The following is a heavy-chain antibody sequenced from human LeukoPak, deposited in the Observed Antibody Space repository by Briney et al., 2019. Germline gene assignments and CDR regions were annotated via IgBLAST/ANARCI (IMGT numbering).Heavy chain of an antibody. CDR2: NYHSGST. CDR1: GYSISSGYY. Sequence: SETLSLTCAVSGYSISSGYYWGWIRQPPGKGLEWIGSNYHSGSTYYNPSLKSRVTISVDTSKNQFSLKLSSVTAADTAVYYCARELMGIVVVPAAISSWFDPWGQGTLVTVSS. J-gene: IGHJ5*02. CDR3: ARELMGIVVVPAAISSWFDP. D-gene: IGHD2-2*03. V-gene: IGHV4-38-2*02.